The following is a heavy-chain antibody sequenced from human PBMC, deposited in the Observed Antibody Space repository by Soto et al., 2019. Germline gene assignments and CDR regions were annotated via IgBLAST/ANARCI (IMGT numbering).Heavy chain of an antibody. Sequence: SETLSLTCTVSGDSISSGNKYWSWIRQPPGKGLEWIGYVFSSGTTYYNPSLKGRVSISLDASENQFSLKFASVTDADSAVYYCARVPSPFDYYYAMDVWGQGTPVTVYS. CDR1: GDSISSGNKY. CDR3: ARVPSPFDYYYAMDV. CDR2: VFSSGTT. D-gene: IGHD3-16*01. J-gene: IGHJ6*02. V-gene: IGHV4-30-4*01.